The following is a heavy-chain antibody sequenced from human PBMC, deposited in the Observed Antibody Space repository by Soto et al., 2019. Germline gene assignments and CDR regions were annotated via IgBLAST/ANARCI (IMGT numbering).Heavy chain of an antibody. CDR3: EKESAGKYRRGGSCDSLSYFDY. J-gene: IGHJ4*02. V-gene: IGHV3-23*01. Sequence: EVQLLESGGGLVQPGGSLRLSCAASGFTFSSYAMSWVRQAPGKGLEWVSAISGSGGSTYYADSVKGRFTISRDNSKNSLYLRMTSLRAEDKAVYYCEKESAGKYRRGGSCDSLSYFDYWGQGTLVTVSS. D-gene: IGHD2-15*01. CDR1: GFTFSSYA. CDR2: ISGSGGST.